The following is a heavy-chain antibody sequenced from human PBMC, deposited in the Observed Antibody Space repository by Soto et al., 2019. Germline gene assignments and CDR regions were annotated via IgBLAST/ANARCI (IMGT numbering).Heavy chain of an antibody. J-gene: IGHJ4*02. V-gene: IGHV3-48*03. CDR1: GFTFSSYE. CDR2: ISSSGSTI. CDR3: AREGRYFDWLRQAFDY. Sequence: GGSLRLSCAASGFTFSSYEMNWVRQAPGKGLEWVSYISSSGSTIYYADSVKGRFTISRDNAKNSLYLQMNSLRAEDTAVYYCAREGRYFDWLRQAFDYWGQGTLVTVSS. D-gene: IGHD3-9*01.